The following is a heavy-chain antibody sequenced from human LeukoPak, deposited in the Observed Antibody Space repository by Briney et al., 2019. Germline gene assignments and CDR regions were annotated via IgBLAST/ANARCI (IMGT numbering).Heavy chain of an antibody. V-gene: IGHV3-21*01. Sequence: GGSLRLSCAASGFTFSSYSMNWVRQAPGKGLEWVSSISSSSSYIYYADSVKGRFTISRDNAKSSLYLQMNSLRAEDTAVYYCARVTDSGYDYVFDYWGQGTLLTVSS. CDR2: ISSSSSYI. D-gene: IGHD5-12*01. CDR3: ARVTDSGYDYVFDY. CDR1: GFTFSSYS. J-gene: IGHJ4*02.